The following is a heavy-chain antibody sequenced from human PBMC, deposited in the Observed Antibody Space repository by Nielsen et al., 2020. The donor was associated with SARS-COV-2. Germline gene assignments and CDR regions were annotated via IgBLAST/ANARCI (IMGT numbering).Heavy chain of an antibody. J-gene: IGHJ4*02. Sequence: GESLKISCAASGFSFSDYGMNWVRQAPGKGLEWVSSIRTRSRTMYYADSVKGRFTISRDNAKNSLYLQMDDLRPEDTALYYCARDGYSGSYLGYWGQGTLVTVSS. D-gene: IGHD1-26*01. CDR2: IRTRSRTM. V-gene: IGHV3-21*04. CDR1: GFSFSDYG. CDR3: ARDGYSGSYLGY.